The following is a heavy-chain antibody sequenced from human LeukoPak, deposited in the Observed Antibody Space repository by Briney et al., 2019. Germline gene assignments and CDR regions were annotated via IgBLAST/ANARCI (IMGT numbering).Heavy chain of an antibody. Sequence: GGSLRLSCAASGFTFSSYSMNWVRQAPGKGLEWVSSISCSSSYIYYADSVKGRFTISRDNAKNSLYLQMNSLRAEDTAVYYCARDSRVYYFDYWGQGTLVTVSS. CDR1: GFTFSSYS. V-gene: IGHV3-21*01. J-gene: IGHJ4*02. D-gene: IGHD3-3*01. CDR3: ARDSRVYYFDY. CDR2: ISCSSSYI.